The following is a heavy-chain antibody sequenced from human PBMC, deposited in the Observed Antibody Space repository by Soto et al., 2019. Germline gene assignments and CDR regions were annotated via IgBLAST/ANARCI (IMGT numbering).Heavy chain of an antibody. J-gene: IGHJ6*02. CDR1: GGSFSGYY. D-gene: IGHD6-13*01. V-gene: IGHV4-34*01. CDR2: INHSGSA. CDR3: ARGEGVMGIAAVYYYYGMDV. Sequence: SETLSLTCAVYGGSFSGYYWSWIRQPPGKGLEWIGEINHSGSANYNPSLKSRVTISVDTSKNQFSLKLSSVTAADTAVYYCARGEGVMGIAAVYYYYGMDVWGQGTTVTVSS.